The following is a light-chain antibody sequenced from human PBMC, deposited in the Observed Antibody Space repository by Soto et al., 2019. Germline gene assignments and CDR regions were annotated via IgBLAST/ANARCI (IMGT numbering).Light chain of an antibody. Sequence: DIQMTQSPSSLSASVGDRVTITCRASQSITTYLNWYQQTSGEAPKLLIYAAARLQTGVPSRFSGSGSGTDFTLTISSLQPEDFATYYCQQACGAPPTFGQGTKVEIK. V-gene: IGKV1-39*01. CDR2: AAA. CDR1: QSITTY. J-gene: IGKJ1*01. CDR3: QQACGAPPT.